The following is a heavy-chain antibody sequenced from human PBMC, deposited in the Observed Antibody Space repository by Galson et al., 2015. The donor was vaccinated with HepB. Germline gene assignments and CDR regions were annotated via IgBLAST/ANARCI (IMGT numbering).Heavy chain of an antibody. V-gene: IGHV1-46*03. Sequence: SVKVSCKASGYTFTSYYMHWVRQAPGQGLEWMGIINPSGGSTSYAQKFQGRVTMTRDTSTSTVYMELSSLRSEDTAVYYCARDLYGSGSYPPWFDPWGQGTLVTVSS. CDR1: GYTFTSYY. D-gene: IGHD3-10*01. CDR2: INPSGGST. CDR3: ARDLYGSGSYPPWFDP. J-gene: IGHJ5*02.